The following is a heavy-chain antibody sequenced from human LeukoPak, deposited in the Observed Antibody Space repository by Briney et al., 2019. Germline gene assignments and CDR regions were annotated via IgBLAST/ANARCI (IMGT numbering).Heavy chain of an antibody. Sequence: SVKVSCKASGGTFSSYAISWVRQAPGQGLEWMGRIIPIFGIANYAQKFQGRVTITAGKSTSTAYMELSSLRSEDTAVYYCARVGINWFDPWGQGTLVTVSS. CDR3: ARVGINWFDP. CDR2: IIPIFGIA. CDR1: GGTFSSYA. J-gene: IGHJ5*02. D-gene: IGHD1-26*01. V-gene: IGHV1-69*04.